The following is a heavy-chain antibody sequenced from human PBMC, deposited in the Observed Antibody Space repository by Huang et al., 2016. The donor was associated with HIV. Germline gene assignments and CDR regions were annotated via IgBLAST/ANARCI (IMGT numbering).Heavy chain of an antibody. D-gene: IGHD6-19*01. Sequence: QVQLVQSGPEVKKPGASVKVSCQTSGYIFSNYDINWVRQAPGQGLQWMGWLNPNRGKTVYGQNFQGRVTLTRSTSTGAAYRVLNSLTSQDTAVYYCARLTSGWYQDYWGQGTLVTVSS. CDR2: LNPNRGKT. J-gene: IGHJ4*02. CDR1: GYIFSNYD. CDR3: ARLTSGWYQDY. V-gene: IGHV1-8*01.